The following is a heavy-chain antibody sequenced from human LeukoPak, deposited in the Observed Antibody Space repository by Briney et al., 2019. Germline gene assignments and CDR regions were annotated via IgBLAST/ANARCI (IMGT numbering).Heavy chain of an antibody. D-gene: IGHD6-19*01. CDR3: ARETSLAGFASGLGFNY. CDR2: TYYSGST. Sequence: IPSETLSLTCTVSGGSISSSSYYWGWTRQPPGKGLEWIGSTYYSGSTYYNPSLKSRVTISVDTSKNHFSLKLTSVTAADTATYYCARETSLAGFASGLGFNYWGQGILVTVSS. V-gene: IGHV4-39*02. CDR1: GGSISSSSYY. J-gene: IGHJ4*02.